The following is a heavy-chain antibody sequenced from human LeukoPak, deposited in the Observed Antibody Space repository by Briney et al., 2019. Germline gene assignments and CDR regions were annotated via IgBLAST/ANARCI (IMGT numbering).Heavy chain of an antibody. Sequence: GGSLRLSCAHSGFSFSSYGMHWVRRAPGKGLEYVSAINSNGGSTYYANSVKGRFTISRDNSRSTLYRQMGSLRAEDMAVYYCAREGSYGDSDYWGQGTLVTVSS. CDR1: GFSFSSYG. CDR2: INSNGGST. CDR3: AREGSYGDSDY. J-gene: IGHJ4*02. V-gene: IGHV3-64*01. D-gene: IGHD5-18*01.